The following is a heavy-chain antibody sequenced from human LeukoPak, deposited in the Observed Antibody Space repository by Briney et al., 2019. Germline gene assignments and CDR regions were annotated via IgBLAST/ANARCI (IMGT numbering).Heavy chain of an antibody. Sequence: SETLSLTCTVSGGSISSSSYYWGWIRQPPGKGLEWIGSIYYRGNTYYNPSLKSRVNISVDTSKNQFSLNLNSVTAADAAVYYCARSPQWLLSSSNWFDPWGQGTLVTVSS. V-gene: IGHV4-39*01. D-gene: IGHD3-3*01. CDR1: GGSISSSSYY. CDR2: IYYRGNT. J-gene: IGHJ5*02. CDR3: ARSPQWLLSSSNWFDP.